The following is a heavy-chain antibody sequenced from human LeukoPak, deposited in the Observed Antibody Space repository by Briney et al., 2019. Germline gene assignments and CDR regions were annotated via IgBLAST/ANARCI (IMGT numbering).Heavy chain of an antibody. D-gene: IGHD5-24*01. V-gene: IGHV3-23*01. CDR2: ISSTGAST. Sequence: PGGSLRLSCAASGFTFSNYAMSWVRQAPGNGLEWVSAISSTGASTYYADSVKGRFTISRDNSKNTLYLQMNSLRAEDTAVYYCARGRDGYNFVGVPDYWGQGTLVTVSS. CDR3: ARGRDGYNFVGVPDY. CDR1: GFTFSNYA. J-gene: IGHJ4*02.